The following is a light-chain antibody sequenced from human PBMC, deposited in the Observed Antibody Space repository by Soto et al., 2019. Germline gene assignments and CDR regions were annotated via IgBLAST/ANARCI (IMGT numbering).Light chain of an antibody. CDR3: HYGQV. CDR2: GAS. J-gene: IGKJ2*01. CDR1: QSFNSIY. V-gene: IGKV3-20*01. Sequence: EIVLTQSPGTLSLSPGERATLSCRASQSFNSIYLAWYQQKPGQAPRLLIYGASRRATGIPDRFSGSGSGTDFSLTISRLEPEDFAVYHCHYGQVFGQGTKLEIK.